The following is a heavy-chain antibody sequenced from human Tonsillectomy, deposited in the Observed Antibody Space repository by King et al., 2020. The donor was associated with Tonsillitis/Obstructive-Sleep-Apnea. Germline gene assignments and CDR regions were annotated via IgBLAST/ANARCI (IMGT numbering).Heavy chain of an antibody. CDR1: GFTFSSYA. Sequence: VQLVESGGGLVQPGGSLRLSCSASGFTFSSYAMHWVRQAPGKGLEYVSAISSNGGSTYYADSVKGRFTISRDNSKNTLYLQMSSLRAEDTAVYYCVKDLVGGKMHIVVVPAAIGHWGQGTLVTVSS. CDR2: ISSNGGST. CDR3: VKDLVGGKMHIVVVPAAIGH. V-gene: IGHV3-64D*06. J-gene: IGHJ4*02. D-gene: IGHD2-2*02.